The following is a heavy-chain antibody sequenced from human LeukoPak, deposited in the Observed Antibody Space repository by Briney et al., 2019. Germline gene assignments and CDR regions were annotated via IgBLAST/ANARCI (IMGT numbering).Heavy chain of an antibody. CDR3: AKDQEKDHYYGSGSGY. V-gene: IGHV3-30*18. D-gene: IGHD3-10*01. J-gene: IGHJ4*02. Sequence: GRSLRLSCAASGFTFSSYGMHWVRQAPGKGLEWVAVISYDGSNKYYADSVKGRFTISRDNSKNTLFLQMNSLRAGDTAVYYCAKDQEKDHYYGSGSGYWGQGALVTVSS. CDR2: ISYDGSNK. CDR1: GFTFSSYG.